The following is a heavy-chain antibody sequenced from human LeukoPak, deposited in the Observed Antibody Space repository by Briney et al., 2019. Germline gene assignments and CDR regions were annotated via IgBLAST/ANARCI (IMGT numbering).Heavy chain of an antibody. J-gene: IGHJ3*02. D-gene: IGHD5-18*01. V-gene: IGHV1-8*03. CDR3: ARLRGYSYGSDAFDI. CDR1: GYTFTIYD. CDR2: MNPNSGNT. Sequence: ASVKVSCTASGYTFTIYDISWVRQATGQGLEWRGWMNPNSGNTGYAQKFQDRVTITRNTTISTAYMELSSLRSEDTAVYYCARLRGYSYGSDAFDIWGQGTMVTVSS.